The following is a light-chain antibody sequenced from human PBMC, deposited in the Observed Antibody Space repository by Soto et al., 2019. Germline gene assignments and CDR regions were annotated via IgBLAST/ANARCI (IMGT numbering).Light chain of an antibody. CDR1: QSVSSN. CDR2: GAS. Sequence: EIVMTQSPATLSVSPGERATLSCRASQSVSSNLAWYQQKPGQAPRLLIYGASTRATGIPARFSGSGSGTXXXXTISSLQSEDFAVYYCQQYNNWPPLTFGGGTKVEIK. V-gene: IGKV3-15*01. CDR3: QQYNNWPPLT. J-gene: IGKJ4*01.